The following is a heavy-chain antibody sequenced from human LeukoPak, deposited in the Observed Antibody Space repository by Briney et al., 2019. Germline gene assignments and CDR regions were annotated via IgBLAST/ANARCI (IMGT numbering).Heavy chain of an antibody. D-gene: IGHD4-23*01. CDR2: IIPILGIA. V-gene: IGHV1-69*04. J-gene: IGHJ6*02. Sequence: ASVKVSCKASGGTFSSYAISWVRQAPGQGLEWMGRIIPILGIANYAQKFQGRVTITADKSTSTAYMELSSLRSEDTAVYYCARDHPADYGGNPNYYYGMDVWGQGTTVTVSS. CDR3: ARDHPADYGGNPNYYYGMDV. CDR1: GGTFSSYA.